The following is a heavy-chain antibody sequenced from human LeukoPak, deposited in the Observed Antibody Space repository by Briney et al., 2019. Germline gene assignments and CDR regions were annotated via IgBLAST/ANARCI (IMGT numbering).Heavy chain of an antibody. J-gene: IGHJ6*02. CDR2: ISCDGSNK. Sequence: GGSLRLSCAASGFTFSSYAMHWVRQAPGKGLEWVAVISCDGSNKYYADSVKGRFTISRDNSKNTLYLQMNSLRAEDTAVYYCARVPPPNYDILTGSVTGYYYGMDVWGQGTTVTVSS. V-gene: IGHV3-30-3*01. D-gene: IGHD3-9*01. CDR3: ARVPPPNYDILTGSVTGYYYGMDV. CDR1: GFTFSSYA.